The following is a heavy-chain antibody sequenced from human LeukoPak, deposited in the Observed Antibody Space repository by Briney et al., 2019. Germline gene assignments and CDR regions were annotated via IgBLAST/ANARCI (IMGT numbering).Heavy chain of an antibody. J-gene: IGHJ4*02. V-gene: IGHV3-53*01. CDR2: IYSGGST. D-gene: IGHD6-13*01. CDR3: ASGVYSSSWYRDY. Sequence: GGSLRLSCAASGFTVSSNYMSWVRQAPGKGLEWVSVIYSGGSTYYADSVKGRFTISRDNSKNTLYLQMNSLRAEDTAVYYCASGVYSSSWYRDYWGQGTLVTVSS. CDR1: GFTVSSNY.